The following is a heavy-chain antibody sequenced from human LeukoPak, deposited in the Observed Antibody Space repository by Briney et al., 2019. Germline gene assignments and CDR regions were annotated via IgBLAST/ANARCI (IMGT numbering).Heavy chain of an antibody. V-gene: IGHV3-23*01. CDR3: AKSPLRAAAGEWIDP. CDR1: GFTFSSYA. J-gene: IGHJ5*02. CDR2: ISGSSDNT. D-gene: IGHD6-13*01. Sequence: GGSLRLSCAASGFTFSSYAMSWVRQAPGKGLEWVSAISGSSDNTYYADSVKGRFTISRDNSKNVLYLQMNSLRVEDTAVYYCAKSPLRAAAGEWIDPWGQGTLVTVSS.